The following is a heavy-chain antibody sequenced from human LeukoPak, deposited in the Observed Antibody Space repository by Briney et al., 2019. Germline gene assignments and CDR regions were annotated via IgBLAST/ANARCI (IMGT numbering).Heavy chain of an antibody. CDR3: ARVSRFYYDSSGDFDY. Sequence: ASVKVSCKASGYTLRDYYIYWVRQAPGQGLEWLGWLNPHSGGTNYAQKFRGRVSMTRDTSINTAYMELSRLRTDDTAIYYCARVSRFYYDSSGDFDYWGQGTLVTVSS. V-gene: IGHV1-2*02. CDR2: LNPHSGGT. CDR1: GYTLRDYY. J-gene: IGHJ4*02. D-gene: IGHD3-22*01.